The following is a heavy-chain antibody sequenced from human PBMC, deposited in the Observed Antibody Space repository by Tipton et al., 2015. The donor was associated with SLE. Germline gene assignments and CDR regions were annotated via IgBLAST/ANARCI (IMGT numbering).Heavy chain of an antibody. Sequence: SLRLSCAASGFAVRNNYMSWVRQAPGKGLEWVGRIKSKTDGGTTDYAAPVKGRFTISRDDSKNTLYLQMNSLKTEDTAVYYCTLADFWSGYYVEYWGQGTLVTVSS. CDR1: GFAVRNNY. CDR2: IKSKTDGGTT. D-gene: IGHD3-3*01. J-gene: IGHJ4*02. CDR3: TLADFWSGYYVEY. V-gene: IGHV3-15*01.